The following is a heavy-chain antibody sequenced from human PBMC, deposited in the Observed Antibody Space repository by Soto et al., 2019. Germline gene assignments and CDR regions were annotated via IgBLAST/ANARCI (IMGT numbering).Heavy chain of an antibody. CDR2: IYFGGNT. D-gene: IGHD6-19*01. J-gene: IGHJ4*02. CDR1: GFTVSSIY. V-gene: IGHV3-53*04. Sequence: GGSLRLSCAASGFTVSSIYMNWVRQAPGKGLEWVSVIYFGGNTYYADSVKGRFTISRLDSKNTLYLQMNSLRAEDTAVYYCAIYWYGYGSGWHLFTYWGQGTLVTVSS. CDR3: AIYWYGYGSGWHLFTY.